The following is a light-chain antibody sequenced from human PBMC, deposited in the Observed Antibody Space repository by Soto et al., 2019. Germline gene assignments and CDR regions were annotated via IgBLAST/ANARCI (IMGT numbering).Light chain of an antibody. CDR2: DAS. V-gene: IGKV3-11*01. J-gene: IGKJ4*01. CDR3: QQRSNWPPLT. Sequence: EIVLTQSPATLSLSPGERATLSCRASQSINYYLAWYQQKPGQAPRLLIYDASNRATGIPARFGGSGSGTDFTLTISSLEPEDFAVYYCQQRSNWPPLTFGGGTKVEIK. CDR1: QSINYY.